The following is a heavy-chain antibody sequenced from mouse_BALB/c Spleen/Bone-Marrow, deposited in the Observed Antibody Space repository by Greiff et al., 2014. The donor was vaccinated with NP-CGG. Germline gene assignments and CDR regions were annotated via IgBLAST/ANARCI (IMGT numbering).Heavy chain of an antibody. J-gene: IGHJ4*01. CDR3: AIDRTYYYGMDY. V-gene: IGHV5-6-3*01. CDR1: GFPFSSYG. Sequence: DVMLVESGGGLVQPGGSLKLSCAASGFPFSSYGMSWVRQTPDKRLELVATINSNGGSTYYPDSVKVRFTISRDNAKNTLYLQMSRLKSEDSAMFYCAIDRTYYYGMDYWGQGTSVTVST. CDR2: INSNGGST.